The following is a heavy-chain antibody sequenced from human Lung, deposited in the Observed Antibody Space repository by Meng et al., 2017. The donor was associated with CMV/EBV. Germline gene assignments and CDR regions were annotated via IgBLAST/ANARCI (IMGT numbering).Heavy chain of an antibody. Sequence: TFNSYGISWGRQAPRQGLEWMGWISAHNRNTNYAQKLQGRVTMTTDTSTSTAYMELRSLRSDDTAVYYCARVGHCSSTSCYRANWFDPWGQGTLVTVSS. CDR2: ISAHNRNT. CDR1: TFNSYG. CDR3: ARVGHCSSTSCYRANWFDP. D-gene: IGHD2-2*01. V-gene: IGHV1-18*01. J-gene: IGHJ5*02.